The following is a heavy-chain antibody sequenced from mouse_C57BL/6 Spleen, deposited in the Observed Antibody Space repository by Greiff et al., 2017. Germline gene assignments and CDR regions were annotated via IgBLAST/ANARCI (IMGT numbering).Heavy chain of an antibody. Sequence: QVQLQQPGAELVKPGASVKLSCKASGYTFTSYWMQWVKQRPGQGLEWIGEIDPSDSYTNYNQKFKGKATLTVDTSSSTAYMQLSSLTSEDSAVYYCARRLGNGGQGTTLTVSS. CDR2: IDPSDSYT. CDR3: ARRLGN. V-gene: IGHV1-50*01. D-gene: IGHD4-1*01. CDR1: GYTFTSYW. J-gene: IGHJ2*01.